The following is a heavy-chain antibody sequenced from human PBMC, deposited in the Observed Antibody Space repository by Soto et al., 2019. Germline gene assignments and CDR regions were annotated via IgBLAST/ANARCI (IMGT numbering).Heavy chain of an antibody. Sequence: DVQLLESGGGLVQPGGSLRLSCAASGFTFSSHAMSWVRQAPGKGLEWVSTISGSGGSTYYADSVKGRFTISRDNSKNTLYLQMNSLRAEDTAVYHCADRGDYFDYWGQGTLVTVSS. J-gene: IGHJ4*02. V-gene: IGHV3-23*01. CDR1: GFTFSSHA. D-gene: IGHD3-10*01. CDR3: ADRGDYFDY. CDR2: ISGSGGST.